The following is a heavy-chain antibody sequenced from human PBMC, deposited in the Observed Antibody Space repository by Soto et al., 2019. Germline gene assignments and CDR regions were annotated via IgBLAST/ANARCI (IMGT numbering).Heavy chain of an antibody. Sequence: PSETLSLTCAVSGGSISSSNWWSWVRQPPGKGLEWIGEIYHSGSTNYNPSLKSRVTISVDKSKNQFSLKLSSVTAADTAVYYCARDPIHVMQGAFDIWGQGTMVTVSS. J-gene: IGHJ3*02. D-gene: IGHD5-18*01. CDR3: ARDPIHVMQGAFDI. V-gene: IGHV4-4*02. CDR1: GGSISSSNW. CDR2: IYHSGST.